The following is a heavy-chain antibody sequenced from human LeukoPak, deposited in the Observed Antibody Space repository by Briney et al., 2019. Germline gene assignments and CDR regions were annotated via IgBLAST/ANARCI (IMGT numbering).Heavy chain of an antibody. CDR2: IIPIFGTA. CDR3: ARGVDSRGWFGELTFDY. CDR1: GGTCSSYA. J-gene: IGHJ4*02. Sequence: SVKVSCKASGGTCSSYAISWVRQAPGQGLEWMGGIIPIFGTANYAQKFQGRVTITTDESTSTAYMELSSLRSEDTAVYYCARGVDSRGWFGELTFDYWGQGTLVTVSS. V-gene: IGHV1-69*05. D-gene: IGHD3-10*01.